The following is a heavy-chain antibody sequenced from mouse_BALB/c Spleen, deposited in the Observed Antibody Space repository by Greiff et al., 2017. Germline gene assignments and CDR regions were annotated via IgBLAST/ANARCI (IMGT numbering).Heavy chain of an antibody. V-gene: IGHV3-2*02. CDR1: GYSITSDYA. D-gene: IGHD1-1*01. CDR3: ARGVTTVVATDY. J-gene: IGHJ2*01. Sequence: DVQLQESGPGLVKPSQSLSLTCTVTGYSITSDYAWNWIRQFPGNKLEWMGYISYSGSTSYNPSLKSRISITRDTSKNQFFLQLNSVTTEDTATYYCARGVTTVVATDYWGQGTTLTVSS. CDR2: ISYSGST.